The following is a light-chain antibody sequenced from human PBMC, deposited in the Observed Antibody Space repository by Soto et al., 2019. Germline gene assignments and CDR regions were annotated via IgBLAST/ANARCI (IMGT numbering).Light chain of an antibody. CDR2: LGS. V-gene: IGKV2-28*01. CDR1: QSLLHSNGYNY. Sequence: IAMTQSPLSLLVITGEPASISCSSSQSLLHSNGYNYLDWYLQKPGLSPQLLIYLGSNRASGVPDRFSGGGSGTDFTLKISRVEAEDVGVYYCLQALQTPITFGQGTRVEIK. J-gene: IGKJ5*01. CDR3: LQALQTPIT.